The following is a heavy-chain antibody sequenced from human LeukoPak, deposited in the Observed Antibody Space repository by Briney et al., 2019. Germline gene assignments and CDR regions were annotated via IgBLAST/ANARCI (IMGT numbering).Heavy chain of an antibody. Sequence: EASVKVSCKASGYTFTSYGIRWVRQAPGQGLEWMGWISAYNGNTNYAQKFQGRVTMTRDTSISTAYMELSRLRSDDTAVYYCAREFVAITIFAFYGVDVWGQGTTVTVSS. CDR2: ISAYNGNT. CDR3: AREFVAITIFAFYGVDV. J-gene: IGHJ6*02. CDR1: GYTFTSYG. V-gene: IGHV1-18*01. D-gene: IGHD3-3*01.